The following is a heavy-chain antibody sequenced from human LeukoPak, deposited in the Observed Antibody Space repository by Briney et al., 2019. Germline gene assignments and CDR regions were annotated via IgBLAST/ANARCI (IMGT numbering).Heavy chain of an antibody. V-gene: IGHV3-72*01. D-gene: IGHD4-23*01. CDR1: GFIFSDYI. Sequence: GGSLRLSCAASGFIFSDYIMDWVRQAPGKGLEWFGGIRTRINSSTTEYAASVKGRFTISRDDSKNSMYLHMNSLKTEDTAVYHCSRDGGEGGNSAFDIWGQGTMVTVSS. CDR3: SRDGGEGGNSAFDI. CDR2: IRTRINSSTT. J-gene: IGHJ3*02.